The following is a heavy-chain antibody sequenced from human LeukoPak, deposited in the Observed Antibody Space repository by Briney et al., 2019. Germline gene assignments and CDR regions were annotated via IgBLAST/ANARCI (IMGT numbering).Heavy chain of an antibody. CDR2: IYHSGST. CDR3: ARASHSSSWRGWFDP. Sequence: RTSETLSLTCTVSGYSISSGYYWGWIRQPPGKGLEWIGSIYHSGSTYYNPSLKSRVTISVDTSKNQFSLKLSSVTAADTAVYYCARASHSSSWRGWFDPWGQGTLVTVSS. J-gene: IGHJ5*02. D-gene: IGHD6-13*01. CDR1: GYSISSGYY. V-gene: IGHV4-38-2*02.